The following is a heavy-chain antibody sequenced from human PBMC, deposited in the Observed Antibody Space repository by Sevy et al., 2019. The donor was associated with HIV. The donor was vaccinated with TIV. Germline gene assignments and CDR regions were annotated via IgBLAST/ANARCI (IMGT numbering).Heavy chain of an antibody. CDR2: IYYSGST. CDR1: GGSITRSSYD. CDR3: ARHGGLVDRAFDY. J-gene: IGHJ4*02. Sequence: TLSLTCTVSGGSITRSSYDWGWIRQPPGKGLEWIGSIYYSGSTYYATSLNSRVTISVDTSKNQFSLKLSSVTATDTAVYYCARHGGLVDRAFDYWGQGTLVTVSS. V-gene: IGHV4-39*01. D-gene: IGHD3-10*01.